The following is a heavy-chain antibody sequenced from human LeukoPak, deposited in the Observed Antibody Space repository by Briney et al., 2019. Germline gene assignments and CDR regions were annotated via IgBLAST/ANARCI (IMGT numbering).Heavy chain of an antibody. D-gene: IGHD3-10*01. CDR2: INHSGST. CDR1: GGSFSGYY. J-gene: IGHJ5*02. CDR3: ARDPEYYYGSGRSSWFDP. Sequence: SETLSLTCAVYGGSFSGYYWSWIRQPPGKGLEWIGEINHSGSTNYNPSLKSRVTISVDTSKNQFSLRLSSVTAADTAVYYCARDPEYYYGSGRSSWFDPWGQGTLVTVSS. V-gene: IGHV4-34*01.